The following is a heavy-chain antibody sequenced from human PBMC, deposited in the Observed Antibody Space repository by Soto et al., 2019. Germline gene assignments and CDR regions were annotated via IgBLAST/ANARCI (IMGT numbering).Heavy chain of an antibody. CDR3: AKSATVPAAIAY. CDR2: INAGNGNT. CDR1: GYTFTSYA. J-gene: IGHJ4*02. V-gene: IGHV1-3*01. D-gene: IGHD2-2*02. Sequence: ASVKVSCKASGYTFTSYAMHWVRQAPGQMLEWMGWINAGNGNTKYSQKFQGRVTITRYTSASTAYMELSSLRSEDTAVYYCAKSATVPAAIAYWGQGTLVTVSS.